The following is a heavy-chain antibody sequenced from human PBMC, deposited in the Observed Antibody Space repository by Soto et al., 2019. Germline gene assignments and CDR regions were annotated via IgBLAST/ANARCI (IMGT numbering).Heavy chain of an antibody. CDR2: IVVGSGNT. CDR3: AAGQYYYYGMDV. Sequence: SVKVFCKASGFTFTSSAVQWVRQARGQRLEWIGWIVVGSGNTNYAQKFQERVTITRDMSTSTAYMELSSLRSEDTAVYYCAAGQYYYYGMDVWGQGTTVTVSS. V-gene: IGHV1-58*01. J-gene: IGHJ6*02. CDR1: GFTFTSSA.